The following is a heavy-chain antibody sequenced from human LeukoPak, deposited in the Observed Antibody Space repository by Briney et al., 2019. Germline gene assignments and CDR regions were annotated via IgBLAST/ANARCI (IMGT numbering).Heavy chain of an antibody. J-gene: IGHJ4*02. CDR1: S. V-gene: IGHV3-21*01. CDR3: ARTSTSSFDY. CDR2: ISSSSSYI. Sequence: SMNWVRQAPGRGLEWVSSISSSSSYIYYADSVKGRFTITRDNAKNSLYLQMNSLRAEDTAVYYCARTSTSSFDYWGQGTLVTVSS. D-gene: IGHD6-6*01.